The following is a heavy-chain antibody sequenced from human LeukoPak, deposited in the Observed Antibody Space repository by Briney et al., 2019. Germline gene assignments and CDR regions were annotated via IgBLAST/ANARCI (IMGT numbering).Heavy chain of an antibody. V-gene: IGHV4-59*01. D-gene: IGHD3-3*01. CDR3: ARCGYDFWEGQHNWFDP. Sequence: SETLSLTCTVSGGSISSYYWSWIRQPPGKGLEWIGYIYYSGSTNYNPSLKSRVTISVDTSKNQFSLKLSSVTAADTAVYYCARCGYDFWEGQHNWFDPWGQGTLVTVSS. CDR1: GGSISSYY. J-gene: IGHJ5*02. CDR2: IYYSGST.